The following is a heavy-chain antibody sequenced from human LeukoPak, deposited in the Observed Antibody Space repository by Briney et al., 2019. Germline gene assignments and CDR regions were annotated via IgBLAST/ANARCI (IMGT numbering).Heavy chain of an antibody. D-gene: IGHD2-15*01. CDR3: ASPDCSGGSCYPEDDAFDI. J-gene: IGHJ3*02. Sequence: QPGGSLRLSCAASGFTFSSYEMNWVRLAPGKGLEWVSYISSSGSTIYYADSVKGRFTISRDNAKNSLYLQMNSLRAEDTAVYYCASPDCSGGSCYPEDDAFDIWGQGTMVTVSS. CDR1: GFTFSSYE. V-gene: IGHV3-48*03. CDR2: ISSSGSTI.